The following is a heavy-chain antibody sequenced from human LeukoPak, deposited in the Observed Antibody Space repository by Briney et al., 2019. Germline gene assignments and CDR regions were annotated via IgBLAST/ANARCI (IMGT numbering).Heavy chain of an antibody. D-gene: IGHD6-13*01. J-gene: IGHJ4*02. CDR1: GGSISGYY. CDR3: ASRRGSSWYDY. V-gene: IGHV4-59*01. CDR2: IYYSGST. Sequence: SETLSLTCTVSGGSISGYYWSWIRQPPGKGLEWIGYIYYSGSTNYNPSLKSRVTISVDTSKNQFSLKLSSVTAADTAVYYCASRRGSSWYDYWGQGTLVTVSS.